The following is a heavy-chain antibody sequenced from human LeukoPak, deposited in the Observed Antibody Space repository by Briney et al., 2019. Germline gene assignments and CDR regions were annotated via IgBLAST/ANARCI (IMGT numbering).Heavy chain of an antibody. CDR2: IIPIFGTA. D-gene: IGHD3-10*01. CDR3: ARALVFPMVREHPGYYFDY. J-gene: IGHJ4*02. CDR1: GGTFSSYA. V-gene: IGHV1-69*13. Sequence: SGKVSCKASGGTFSSYAISWVRQAPGQGLEWMGGIIPIFGTANYAQKFQGRVTITADESTSTAYMELSSLRSEDTAVYYCARALVFPMVREHPGYYFDYWGQGTLVTVSS.